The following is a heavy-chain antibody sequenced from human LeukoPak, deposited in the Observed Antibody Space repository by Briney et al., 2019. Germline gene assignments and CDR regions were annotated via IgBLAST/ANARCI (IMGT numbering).Heavy chain of an antibody. J-gene: IGHJ4*02. D-gene: IGHD3-10*01. CDR2: IYTSGST. V-gene: IGHV4-4*07. Sequence: SETLSLTCTVSGGSISSYYWSWLRQPAGKGLEWIGRIYTSGSTNYNPSLKSRVTMSVDTSKNQFSLKLSSVTAADTAVYYCARDLPYGSGSYPDYWGQGTLVTVSS. CDR1: GGSISSYY. CDR3: ARDLPYGSGSYPDY.